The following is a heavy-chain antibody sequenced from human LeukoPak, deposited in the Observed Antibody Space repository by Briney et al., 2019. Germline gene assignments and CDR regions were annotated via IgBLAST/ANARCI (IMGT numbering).Heavy chain of an antibody. CDR3: ATLYSSGWYVPVGYFQH. CDR2: ISGSGGST. Sequence: GGSLRLSCAASGFTFSSYAMSRVRQAPGKGLEWVSAISGSGGSTYYADSVKGRFTISRDNSKNTLYLQMNSLRAEDTAVYYCATLYSSGWYVPVGYFQHWGQGTLVTVSS. D-gene: IGHD6-19*01. J-gene: IGHJ1*01. CDR1: GFTFSSYA. V-gene: IGHV3-23*01.